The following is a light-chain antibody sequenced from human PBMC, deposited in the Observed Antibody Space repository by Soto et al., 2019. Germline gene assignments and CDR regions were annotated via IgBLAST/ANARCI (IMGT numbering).Light chain of an antibody. V-gene: IGKV1-39*01. CDR3: EQSFSSSWT. CDR2: GAS. CDR1: QSISRY. J-gene: IGKJ1*01. Sequence: DIQMTQSPSSLSASVGDRVTITCRARQSISRYLNWYQQKPGKAPQLLIYGASTLQSGVPSRFGGCRSGTDFTFTIISLEPEGLATYYCEQSFSSSWTIGQGIKVEIK.